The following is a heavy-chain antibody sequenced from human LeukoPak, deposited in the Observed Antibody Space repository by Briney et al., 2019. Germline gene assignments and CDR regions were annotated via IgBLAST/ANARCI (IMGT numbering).Heavy chain of an antibody. Sequence: GGSLRLSCSAPGFTFSSYAMHWVRLAPGKGLEWVSAISGSGGSTYYADSVKGRFTISRDNSKNTLYLQMNSLRAEDTAVYYCAKKDSSSWAFDYWGLGTLVTVSS. CDR3: AKKDSSSWAFDY. V-gene: IGHV3-23*01. J-gene: IGHJ4*02. CDR2: ISGSGGST. D-gene: IGHD6-13*01. CDR1: GFTFSSYA.